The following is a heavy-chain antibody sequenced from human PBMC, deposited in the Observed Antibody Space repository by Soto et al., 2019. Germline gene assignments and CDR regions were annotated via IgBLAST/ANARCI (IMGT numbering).Heavy chain of an antibody. CDR3: ARGGQAATGTNYWYFDL. CDR2: ITDSGRYT. V-gene: IGHV3-11*06. J-gene: IGHJ2*01. Sequence: QVQVVESGGGLVKPGGSLRLSCAASGFTFSDYYMTWIRQAPGRGLEWISFITDSGRYTDYADSVKGRFTISRDNAKNSLYLQMNTLRAEATAVYYCARGGQAATGTNYWYFDLWGRGTLVTVSS. CDR1: GFTFSDYY. D-gene: IGHD6-13*01.